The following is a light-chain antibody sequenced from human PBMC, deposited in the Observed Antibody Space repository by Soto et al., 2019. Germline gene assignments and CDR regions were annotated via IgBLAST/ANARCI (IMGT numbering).Light chain of an antibody. V-gene: IGKV3-11*01. CDR3: QHRSDSWT. Sequence: EIVLTQSPAALSLSPGERATLSSRASQSLGMSLAWYQQKRGHAPSLLIYDASNRATGIPARFSGSGSGTDFTLTSTSLEPEDSAVYFCQHRSDSWTFGQGTKGDIK. CDR2: DAS. J-gene: IGKJ1*01. CDR1: QSLGMS.